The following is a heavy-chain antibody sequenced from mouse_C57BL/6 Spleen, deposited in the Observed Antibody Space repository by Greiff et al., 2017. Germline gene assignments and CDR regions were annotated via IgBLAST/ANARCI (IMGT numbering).Heavy chain of an antibody. CDR3: AGEGVIYDGYLRYFDY. J-gene: IGHJ2*01. V-gene: IGHV1-78*01. CDR1: GYTFTDHT. CDR2: IYPRDGST. D-gene: IGHD2-3*01. Sequence: VQLQQSDAELVKPGASVKISCKVSGYTFTDHTIHWMKQRPEQGLEWIGYIYPRDGSTKYNEKFKGKATVTADKSSSTDYMQRNSLTSDDSAIYFCAGEGVIYDGYLRYFDYWGQGTTLTVSS.